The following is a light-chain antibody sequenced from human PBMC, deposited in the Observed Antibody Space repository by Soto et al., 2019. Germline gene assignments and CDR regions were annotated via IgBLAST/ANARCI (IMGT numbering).Light chain of an antibody. CDR1: SSDVGGYNY. V-gene: IGLV2-14*03. CDR3: SSYRASSTTHYV. J-gene: IGLJ1*01. CDR2: DVS. Sequence: QSVLTQPASLSGSPGQSITISCTGTSSDVGGYNYVSWYQQHPGKAPKLMIYDVSNRPSGVSNRFSGSKSGNMASLTISGLQAEDEADYYCSSYRASSTTHYVFGTGTKVTVL.